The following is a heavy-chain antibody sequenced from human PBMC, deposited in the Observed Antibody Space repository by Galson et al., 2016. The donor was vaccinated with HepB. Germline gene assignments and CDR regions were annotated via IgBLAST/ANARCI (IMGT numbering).Heavy chain of an antibody. D-gene: IGHD1-1*01. Sequence: TLSLTCTVSGGSISSGGYYWSWLRQHPGKGLEYIGYIYNSGSTYYNPSLKSRVSMSIGTSKNQFSLNLSSVTAADTAVYYCARVGNGWFWDYWGQGTLVTVSS. CDR3: ARVGNGWFWDY. CDR2: IYNSGST. J-gene: IGHJ4*02. CDR1: GGSISSGGYY. V-gene: IGHV4-31*03.